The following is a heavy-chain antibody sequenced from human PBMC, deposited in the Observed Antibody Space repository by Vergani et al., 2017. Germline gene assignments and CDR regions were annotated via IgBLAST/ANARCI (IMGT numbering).Heavy chain of an antibody. CDR2: ISAYNGNT. V-gene: IGHV1-18*01. D-gene: IGHD3-22*01. CDR3: TRVWYYDSIAYWAY. Sequence: QVQLVQSGAEVKKPGASVKVSCKASGYTFTSYGISWVRQAPGQGLEWMGWISAYNGNTNYAQKLQGRVTMTRDTSTSTVYMELSSLRSEDTAVYYCTRVWYYDSIAYWAYWVQGTLVTVSS. J-gene: IGHJ4*02. CDR1: GYTFTSYG.